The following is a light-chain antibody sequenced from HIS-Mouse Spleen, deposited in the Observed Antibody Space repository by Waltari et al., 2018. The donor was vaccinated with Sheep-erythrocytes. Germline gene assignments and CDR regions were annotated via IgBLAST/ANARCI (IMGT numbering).Light chain of an antibody. CDR2: DVS. J-gene: IGLJ1*01. CDR1: SSDVGGYNY. V-gene: IGLV2-11*01. Sequence: QSALTQPRSVSGSPGQSVTISCTGTSSDVGGYNYVSWYQQHPGKAPKLMFYDVSKRPSGVPDRFSGSKPGNTASLTISGLQAEDGADYYCCSYAGSYNHVFATGTKVTVL. CDR3: CSYAGSYNHV.